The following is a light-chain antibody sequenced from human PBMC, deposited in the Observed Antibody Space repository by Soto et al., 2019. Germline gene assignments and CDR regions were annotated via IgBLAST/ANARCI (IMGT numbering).Light chain of an antibody. Sequence: VMTQSPVSLPVTPGEPASISCRSSQSLLHSHGYTYLDWYLQKPGQSPQLLIYMGSTRASGVPDRFSGSGSGTDFTLKISRVEAEDVGVYYCMQALQTPLTFGGGTKVEIK. CDR3: MQALQTPLT. CDR1: QSLLHSHGYTY. V-gene: IGKV2-28*01. J-gene: IGKJ4*01. CDR2: MGS.